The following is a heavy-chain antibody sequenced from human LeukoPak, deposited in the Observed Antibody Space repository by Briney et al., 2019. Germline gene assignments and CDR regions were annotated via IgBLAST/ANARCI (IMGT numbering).Heavy chain of an antibody. CDR3: ARDGRIGHYYYYMDV. J-gene: IGHJ6*03. D-gene: IGHD3-10*01. Sequence: PSQTLSLTCTVSGGSISSGGYYWSWIRQHPGKGLEWFGYIYYSGSTYYDPSLKSRVTISVDTSKNQFSLKLSSVTAADTAVYYCARDGRIGHYYYYMDVWGKGTTVTVSS. V-gene: IGHV4-31*03. CDR1: GGSISSGGYY. CDR2: IYYSGST.